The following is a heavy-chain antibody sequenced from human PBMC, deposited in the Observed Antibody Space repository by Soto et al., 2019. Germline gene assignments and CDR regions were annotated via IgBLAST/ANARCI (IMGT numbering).Heavy chain of an antibody. J-gene: IGHJ4*02. D-gene: IGHD4-17*01. CDR1: GYTFTSYY. V-gene: IGHV1-18*04. CDR3: ARETAPTTVEDY. CDR2: ISPFNGNT. Sequence: ASVKVSCKASGYTFTSYYMHWVRQAPGQGLEWMGWISPFNGNTNYAQKLQGRVTLTTDTSTSTAYMELRSLWSDDTAVYYCARETAPTTVEDYWGQGTLVTVSS.